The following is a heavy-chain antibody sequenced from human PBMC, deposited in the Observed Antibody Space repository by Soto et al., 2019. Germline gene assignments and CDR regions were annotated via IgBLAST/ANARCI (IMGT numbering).Heavy chain of an antibody. CDR2: IYYSGST. CDR3: ARAAQISVWFDP. CDR1: GGSISSYY. J-gene: IGHJ5*02. D-gene: IGHD3-16*01. V-gene: IGHV4-59*01. Sequence: ASETLSLTCTVSGGSISSYYWSWIRQPPGKGLEWIGYIYYSGSTNYNPSLKSRVTISVDTSKNQFSLKLSSVTAADTAVYYCARAAQISVWFDPWGQGTLVTVSS.